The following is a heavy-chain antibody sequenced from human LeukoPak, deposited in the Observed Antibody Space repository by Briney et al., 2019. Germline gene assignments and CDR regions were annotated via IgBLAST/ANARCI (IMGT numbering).Heavy chain of an antibody. J-gene: IGHJ4*02. CDR3: ARAVYDYIWGSYRFDY. CDR2: IYYCGST. V-gene: IGHV4-31*03. D-gene: IGHD3-16*02. CDR1: GGSISSGGYY. Sequence: PSQTLSLTCTVSGGSISSGGYYWSWIRQHPGKGLEWIGFIYYCGSTYYNPSLKSRVTFSVDTSKDQFSLKLSSVNAADTAVYYCARAVYDYIWGSYRFDYWGQGTLVTVSS.